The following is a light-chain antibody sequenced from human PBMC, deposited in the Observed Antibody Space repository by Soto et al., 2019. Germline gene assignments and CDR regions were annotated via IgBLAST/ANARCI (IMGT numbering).Light chain of an antibody. CDR3: RSCTSSTTLL. CDR1: ATDVGAYNY. J-gene: IGLJ2*01. V-gene: IGLV2-14*01. Sequence: QSALTQPASVSGSPGQSITISCTGTATDVGAYNYVSWYQQHPGRAPKLIIYAVTDRPSGVADRFSGSKSGDTASLTISGLQAEDEAHYYCRSCTSSTTLLFGGGTKLTVL. CDR2: AVT.